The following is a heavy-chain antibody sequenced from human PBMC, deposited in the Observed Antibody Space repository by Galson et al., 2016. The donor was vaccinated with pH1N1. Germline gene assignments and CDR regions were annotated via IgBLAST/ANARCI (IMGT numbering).Heavy chain of an antibody. J-gene: IGHJ4*02. CDR2: VNGAGRVT. CDR3: AKDLPTSWDFHS. Sequence: SLRLSCAASGFNFNNYGMTWVRQAPGRGLEWVSNVNGAGRVTYYADSVKGRFTISRDNSKNTMYLQMNNLSAEDTAVYYCAKDLPTSWDFHSWGQGTRVTVSS. V-gene: IGHV3-23*01. D-gene: IGHD2-2*01. CDR1: GFNFNNYG.